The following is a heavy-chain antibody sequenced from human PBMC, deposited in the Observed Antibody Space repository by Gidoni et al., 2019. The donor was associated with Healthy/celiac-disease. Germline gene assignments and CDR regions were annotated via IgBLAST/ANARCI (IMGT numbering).Heavy chain of an antibody. D-gene: IGHD6-19*01. CDR1: GYTFTSYD. J-gene: IGHJ6*02. CDR2: MNPNSGNT. Sequence: QVQLVQSGAEVKKPGASVKVSCKASGYTFTSYDINWVRQATGQGLEWMGWMNPNSGNTGYAQKFQGRVTMTRNTSISTAYMELSSLRSEDTAVYYCARAQWLGGYYYYGMDVWGQGTTVTVSS. CDR3: ARAQWLGGYYYYGMDV. V-gene: IGHV1-8*01.